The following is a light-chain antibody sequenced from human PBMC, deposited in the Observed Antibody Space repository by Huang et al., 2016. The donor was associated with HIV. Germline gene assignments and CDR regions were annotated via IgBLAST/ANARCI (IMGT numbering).Light chain of an antibody. V-gene: IGKV1-39*01. J-gene: IGKJ3*01. CDR2: GAS. Sequence: DVQMTQSPSSLYASVGDRVTMTCRTSHNLNSYLNWYHQKPGKAPTVLIYGASNLQGGVPSRFSGSGSGTDVSLTITSLQPEDFGTYYCQQSLISPPAFGPGTRVDFK. CDR1: HNLNSY. CDR3: QQSLISPPA.